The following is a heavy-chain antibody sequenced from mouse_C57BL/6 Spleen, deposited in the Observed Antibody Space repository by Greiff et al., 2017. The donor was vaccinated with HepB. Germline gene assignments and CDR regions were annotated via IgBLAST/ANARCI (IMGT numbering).Heavy chain of an antibody. CDR1: GYTFTSYW. Sequence: QVQLQQSGAELVRPGSSVKLSCKASGYTFTSYWMDWVKQRPGQGLEWIGNIYPSDSETHYNHKFKDKATLTVDKSASTAYMQLSSLTSEDSAVYYCARSDYDVAYWGQGTLVTVSA. D-gene: IGHD2-4*01. V-gene: IGHV1-61*01. J-gene: IGHJ3*01. CDR2: IYPSDSET. CDR3: ARSDYDVAY.